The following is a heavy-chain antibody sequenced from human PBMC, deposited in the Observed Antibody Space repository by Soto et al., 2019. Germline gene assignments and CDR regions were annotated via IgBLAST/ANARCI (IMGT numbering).Heavy chain of an antibody. J-gene: IGHJ6*02. Sequence: SVKVSCKASGGTFSSYAISWVRQAPGQGLEWMGGIIPIFGTANYAQKFQGRVTITADESTGTAYMELSSLRSEDTAVYYCARVRGSSRGGYYYYYGMDVWGQGTTVTVSS. CDR3: ARVRGSSRGGYYYYYGMDV. V-gene: IGHV1-69*13. D-gene: IGHD6-6*01. CDR2: IIPIFGTA. CDR1: GGTFSSYA.